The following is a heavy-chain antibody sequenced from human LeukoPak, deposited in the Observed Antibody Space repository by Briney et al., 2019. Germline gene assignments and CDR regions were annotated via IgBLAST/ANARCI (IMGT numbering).Heavy chain of an antibody. V-gene: IGHV3-9*01. D-gene: IGHD6-19*01. CDR3: AKDIRPYSRGSFDY. CDR2: ICWNSGSI. Sequence: GGSLRLSCAASGFPFDDYAMHWLRQAPGKGLEWVSGICWNSGSIGYADSVKGRFTISRDNAKNSLYLQMNRLRAEDTALYYCAKDIRPYSRGSFDYWGQGTLVTVSS. CDR1: GFPFDDYA. J-gene: IGHJ4*02.